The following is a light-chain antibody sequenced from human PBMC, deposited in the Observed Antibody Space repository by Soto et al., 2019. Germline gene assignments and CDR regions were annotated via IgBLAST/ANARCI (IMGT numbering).Light chain of an antibody. Sequence: DIQMTQSPSSLSASVGGGVTITCRASQSIGIYLNWYQQKPGKAPKPLIYGTSTLQSGVPSRFSGSASGTDFTLTISSLQPEDFATYFCQQTHTTPHSFGQGTKLDI. CDR1: QSIGIY. CDR3: QQTHTTPHS. J-gene: IGKJ2*03. CDR2: GTS. V-gene: IGKV1-39*01.